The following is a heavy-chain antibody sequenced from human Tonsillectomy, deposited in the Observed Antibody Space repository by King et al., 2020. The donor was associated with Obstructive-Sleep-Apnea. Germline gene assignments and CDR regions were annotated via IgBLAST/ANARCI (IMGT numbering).Heavy chain of an antibody. J-gene: IGHJ6*02. V-gene: IGHV5-51*01. CDR1: GYSFSSYW. CDR2: SYPGESDI. Sequence: QLVQSGAEVKKPGESLRISCQGSGYSFSSYWIAWVRQMPGKGLEWMGISYPGESDIKYSPSFQSQVTISVDKSISTAYLQWSSLKASDSAIYYCARHGAAVHFYGMDVWGQGTTVTVS. D-gene: IGHD6-13*01. CDR3: ARHGAAVHFYGMDV.